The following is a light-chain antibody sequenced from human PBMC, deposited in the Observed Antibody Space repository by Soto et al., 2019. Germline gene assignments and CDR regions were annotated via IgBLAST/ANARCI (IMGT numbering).Light chain of an antibody. CDR1: SSDIGAYNY. CDR3: CSYTRSSTVL. V-gene: IGLV2-14*03. J-gene: IGLJ2*01. Sequence: QSALTQPASVSGSPGQSTTISCTGTSSDIGAYNYVFWYQHHPGKVPKLMIYDVNNRPSGVSDRFSGSKFGNTASLTISGLQAEDEADYYCCSYTRSSTVLFGGGTKVTVL. CDR2: DVN.